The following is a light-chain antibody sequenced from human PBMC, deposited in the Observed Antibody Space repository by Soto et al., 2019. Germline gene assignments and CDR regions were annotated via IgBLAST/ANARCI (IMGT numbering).Light chain of an antibody. CDR2: GAS. V-gene: IGKV3-20*01. CDR3: QQYGSSPGT. Sequence: EIVLTQSSGTLSLSPGERATLSCRASQSVSSSYLAWYQQKPGQAPRRLIYGASSRATGIPDRFSGSGSGTDFTLTISRLEPEDFAVYYCQQYGSSPGTFGQGTKVEIK. J-gene: IGKJ1*01. CDR1: QSVSSSY.